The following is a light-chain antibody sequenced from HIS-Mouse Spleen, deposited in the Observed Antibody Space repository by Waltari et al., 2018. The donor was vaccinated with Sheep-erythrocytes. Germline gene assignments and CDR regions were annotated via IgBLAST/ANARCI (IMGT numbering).Light chain of an antibody. J-gene: IGLJ3*02. CDR3: YSTDSSGNHWV. Sequence: SYELTQPPSVSVSAGQTARITCSGDALPKKYAYWYRQKSGQAPVLVIYEDSKRPSGIPERFSGSSSGTMATLTISGAQVEDDADYYCYSTDSSGNHWVFGGGTKLTVL. CDR1: ALPKKY. V-gene: IGLV3-10*01. CDR2: EDS.